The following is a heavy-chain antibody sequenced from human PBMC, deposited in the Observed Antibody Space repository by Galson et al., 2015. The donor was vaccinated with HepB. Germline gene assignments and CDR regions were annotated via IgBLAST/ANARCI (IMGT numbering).Heavy chain of an antibody. V-gene: IGHV3-21*01. CDR2: ISSSSSYI. Sequence: SLRLSCAASGFTFSSYSMNWVRQAPGKGLEWVSSISSSSSYIYYADSVKGRFTISRDNAKNSLYLQMNSLRAEDTAVYYCARGGYGSGSYYAGWGQGTLVTVSS. CDR1: GFTFSSYS. D-gene: IGHD3-10*01. CDR3: ARGGYGSGSYYAG. J-gene: IGHJ4*02.